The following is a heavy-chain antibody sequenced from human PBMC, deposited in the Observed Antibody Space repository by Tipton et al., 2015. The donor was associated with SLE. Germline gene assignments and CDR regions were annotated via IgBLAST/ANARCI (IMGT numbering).Heavy chain of an antibody. J-gene: IGHJ6*02. Sequence: TLSLTCTVSGGSISGYYYNWIRRPAGKGLEWIGRIFTSGSTNYNPSLKSRVTMSVDTSKSQISLRLSSVTAADTAMYYCARDLRTSEEYSVHYYDAVDVWGQGTTVTVSS. CDR1: GGSISGYY. D-gene: IGHD3-16*01. CDR3: ARDLRTSEEYSVHYYDAVDV. CDR2: IFTSGST. V-gene: IGHV4-4*07.